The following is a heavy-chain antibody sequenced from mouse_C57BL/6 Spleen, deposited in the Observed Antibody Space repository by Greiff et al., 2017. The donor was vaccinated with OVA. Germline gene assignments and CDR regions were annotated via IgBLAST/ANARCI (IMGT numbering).Heavy chain of an antibody. J-gene: IGHJ2*01. CDR3: ARGAETGCDY. V-gene: IGHV3-6*01. D-gene: IGHD3-2*01. Sequence: VQLKESGPGLVKPSQSLSLTCSVTGYSITSGYYWNWIRQFPGNNLEWMGYISYDGSNNYNPSLKNRISITRDTSKNQFFLKLNSVTTEDTATYYCARGAETGCDYWGQGTTLTVSS. CDR1: GYSITSGYY. CDR2: ISYDGSN.